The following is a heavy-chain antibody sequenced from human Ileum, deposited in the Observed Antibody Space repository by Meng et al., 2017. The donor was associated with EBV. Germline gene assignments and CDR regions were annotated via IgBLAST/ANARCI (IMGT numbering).Heavy chain of an antibody. Sequence: VQLQEAGPRQVKPSGTVSLTCAVSGGSIISSKWWSWVRQSPGTGLEWIGEIYHHGTTNYNPSLKSRVTISVDTSKNKFFLNLTSLTAADTAVYYCARLESSGYYFGGWFDPWGQGILVTVSS. D-gene: IGHD3-22*01. CDR2: IYHHGTT. CDR1: GGSIISSKW. CDR3: ARLESSGYYFGGWFDP. J-gene: IGHJ5*02. V-gene: IGHV4-4*02.